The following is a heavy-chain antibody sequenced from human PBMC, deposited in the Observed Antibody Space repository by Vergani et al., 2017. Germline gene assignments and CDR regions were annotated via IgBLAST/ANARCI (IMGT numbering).Heavy chain of an antibody. CDR3: RAYDFWSGSSRGMDV. D-gene: IGHD3-3*01. J-gene: IGHJ6*02. Sequence: QVQLVQSGAEVKKPGSSVKVSCKASGGTFTSYAINWVRQATGQGLEWMGWMNPNSGNTGYAQKFQGRVTMTRNTSISTAYMELSSLRSEDTAVYYCRAYDFWSGSSRGMDVWGQGTTVTVSS. CDR2: MNPNSGNT. CDR1: GGTFTSYA. V-gene: IGHV1-8*01.